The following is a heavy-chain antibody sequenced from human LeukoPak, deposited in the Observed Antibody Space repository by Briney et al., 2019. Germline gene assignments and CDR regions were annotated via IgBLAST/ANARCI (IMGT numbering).Heavy chain of an antibody. Sequence: PGGSLRLSCEPSVFRFSRFSRSWGRQAPGKGLEWLADIKEDGREKNYVDSVKGRFTISRDNAKNSVYLQMNSLRVEDTAIYYCARRFDLWGRGIVVTVSS. CDR3: ARRFDL. V-gene: IGHV3-7*01. CDR1: VFRFSRFS. CDR2: IKEDGREK. J-gene: IGHJ2*01.